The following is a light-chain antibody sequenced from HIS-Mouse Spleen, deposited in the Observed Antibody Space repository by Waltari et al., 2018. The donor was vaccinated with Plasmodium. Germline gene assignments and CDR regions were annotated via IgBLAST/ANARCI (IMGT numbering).Light chain of an antibody. CDR1: SSDVGGYNY. CDR2: EVS. Sequence: QSALTQPPSASGSPGQSVTISCTGTSSDVGGYNYVSWYQQHPGKTPKLMIYEVSKLPSGVPVRFSGSKSGNTASRTVSGLQAEDEADYYCSSYAGSNNLVFGGGTKLTVL. V-gene: IGLV2-8*01. CDR3: SSYAGSNNLV. J-gene: IGLJ2*01.